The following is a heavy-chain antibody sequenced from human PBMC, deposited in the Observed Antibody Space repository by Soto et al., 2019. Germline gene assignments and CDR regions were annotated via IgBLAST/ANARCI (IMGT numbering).Heavy chain of an antibody. CDR3: ARGRGITMVRGVRSGMDV. J-gene: IGHJ6*02. CDR1: GGSFSGYY. Sequence: QVQLQQWGAGLLKPSETLSLTCAVYGGSFSGYYWSWIRQPPGKGLEWIGEINHSGSTNYNPSLKSRVTISVDTSKNQFSLKLSSVTAADTAVYYCARGRGITMVRGVRSGMDVWGQGTTVTVSS. D-gene: IGHD3-10*01. CDR2: INHSGST. V-gene: IGHV4-34*01.